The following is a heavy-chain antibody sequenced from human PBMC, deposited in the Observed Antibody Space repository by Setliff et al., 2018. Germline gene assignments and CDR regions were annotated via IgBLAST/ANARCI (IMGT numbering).Heavy chain of an antibody. Sequence: SETLSLTCSVSGGSTSNSDYYWIWIRQPPGKGLEWIGEINHSGSTNYNPSLKSRVTISVDTSKNQFSLKLSSVTAADTAVYYCARVPLHSGSYGEYYYYGMDVWGQGATVTVSS. V-gene: IGHV4-61*08. CDR2: INHSGST. D-gene: IGHD1-26*01. CDR1: GGSTSNSDYY. CDR3: ARVPLHSGSYGEYYYYGMDV. J-gene: IGHJ6*02.